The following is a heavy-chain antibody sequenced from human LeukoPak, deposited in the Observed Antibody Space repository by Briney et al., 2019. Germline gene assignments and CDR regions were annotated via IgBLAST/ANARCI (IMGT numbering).Heavy chain of an antibody. CDR1: GFTFSSYW. CDR3: ARGLVGYDFWSGYYTDYFDY. J-gene: IGHJ4*02. D-gene: IGHD3-3*01. CDR2: IKQDGSEK. V-gene: IGHV3-7*04. Sequence: PGGSLRLSCAASGFTFSSYWMSWVRQAPGKGLEWVANIKQDGSEKYYVDSVKGRFTISRDNAKNSLYLQMNSLRAEDTAVYYCARGLVGYDFWSGYYTDYFDYWGQGTLVTVSS.